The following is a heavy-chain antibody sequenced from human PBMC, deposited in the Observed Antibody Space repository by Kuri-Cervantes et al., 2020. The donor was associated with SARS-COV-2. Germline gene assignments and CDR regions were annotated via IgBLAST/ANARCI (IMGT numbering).Heavy chain of an antibody. CDR2: IYYSGST. J-gene: IGHJ4*02. D-gene: IGHD6-13*01. Sequence: ESLKISCTVSGGSISSSSYYWGWIRRPPGKGLEWIGSIYYSGSTYYNPSLKSRVTISVDTSKNQFSLKLSSVTAADTAVYYCARRNSPYSSSSYYFDYWGQGTLVTVSS. V-gene: IGHV4-39*01. CDR1: GGSISSSSYY. CDR3: ARRNSPYSSSSYYFDY.